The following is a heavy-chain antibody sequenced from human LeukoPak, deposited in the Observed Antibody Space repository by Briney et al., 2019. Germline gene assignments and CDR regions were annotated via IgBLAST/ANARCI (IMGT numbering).Heavy chain of an antibody. V-gene: IGHV3-7*03. CDR2: IRKGGGGK. J-gene: IGHJ6*04. D-gene: IGHD2-15*01. CDR3: ARDFGLRCSGGTCYSVYYYGMDV. Sequence: GGSLRLSCSASGFAFGNYASYWVGQAPGKGLDGVANIRKGGGGKYYVDSVKGRFTISRDNAKNSLYLQMNSLRAEDTAVYYCARDFGLRCSGGTCYSVYYYGMDVWGKGTTVTVSS. CDR1: GFAFGNYA.